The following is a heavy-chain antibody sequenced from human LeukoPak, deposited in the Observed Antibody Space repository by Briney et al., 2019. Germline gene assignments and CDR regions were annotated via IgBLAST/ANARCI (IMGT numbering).Heavy chain of an antibody. J-gene: IGHJ4*02. V-gene: IGHV1-2*02. D-gene: IGHD6-13*01. CDR2: INPNSGGT. CDR3: AXDRDAXAGINDY. Sequence: ASVKVSCKASGYTFTGYYMHWVRQAPGQGLEWMGWINPNSGGTNYAQKFQGRVTMTRDTSISTAYMELSRLRSDDTAVYYCAXDRDAXAGINDYWGQGTLVTVSS. CDR1: GYTFTGYY.